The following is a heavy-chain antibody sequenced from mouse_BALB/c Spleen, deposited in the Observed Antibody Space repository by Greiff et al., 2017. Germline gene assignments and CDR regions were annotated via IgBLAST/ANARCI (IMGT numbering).Heavy chain of an antibody. V-gene: IGHV3-2*02. Sequence: ESGPGLVKPSQSLSLTCTVTGYSITSDYAWNWIRQFPGNKLEWMGYISYSGSTSYNPSLKSRISITRDTSKNQFFLQLNSVTTEDTATYYCARIYYYGSSYYFDYWGQGTTLTVSS. CDR3: ARIYYYGSSYYFDY. D-gene: IGHD1-1*01. J-gene: IGHJ2*01. CDR1: GYSITSDYA. CDR2: ISYSGST.